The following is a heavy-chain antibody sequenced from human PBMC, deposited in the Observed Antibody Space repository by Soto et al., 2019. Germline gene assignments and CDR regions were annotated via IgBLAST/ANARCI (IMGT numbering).Heavy chain of an antibody. CDR3: ARGSGIAAVQVDY. CDR2: IYYSGST. Sequence: PSETLSLTCTVSGGSISSYYWSWIRQPPGKGLEWIGYIYYSGSTNYNPSLKSRVTISVDTSKNQFSLKLSSVTAADTAVYYCARGSGIAAVQVDYWGQGTLVTVSS. D-gene: IGHD6-13*01. V-gene: IGHV4-59*01. J-gene: IGHJ4*02. CDR1: GGSISSYY.